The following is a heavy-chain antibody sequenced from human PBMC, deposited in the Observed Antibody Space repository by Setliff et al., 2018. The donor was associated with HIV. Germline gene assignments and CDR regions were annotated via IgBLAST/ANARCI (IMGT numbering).Heavy chain of an antibody. Sequence: PSETLSLTCAVYGGSFSGYYWSWIRQPPGKGLEWIGYMSFSANSNYNPSLKNRITISIDTSKNQFSLRLKSVTAADAAIYYCARGAGAFGAKLDSWGQGSLVTVSS. CDR3: ARGAGAFGAKLDS. V-gene: IGHV4-34*11. CDR2: MSFSANS. D-gene: IGHD3-10*01. J-gene: IGHJ4*02. CDR1: GGSFSGYY.